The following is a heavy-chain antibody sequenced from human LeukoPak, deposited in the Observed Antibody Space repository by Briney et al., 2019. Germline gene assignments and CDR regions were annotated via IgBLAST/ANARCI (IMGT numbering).Heavy chain of an antibody. CDR3: AKDTSWAAAGDYFDY. Sequence: PGRSLRLSCAASGFTFDDYAMHWVRQAPGKGLEWVSGISWNSGSIGYADSVKGRFTISRDNAKNSLYLQMNSLRAEDTAVYYCAKDTSWAAAGDYFDYWGQGTLVTVSS. J-gene: IGHJ4*02. CDR2: ISWNSGSI. D-gene: IGHD6-13*01. CDR1: GFTFDDYA. V-gene: IGHV3-9*01.